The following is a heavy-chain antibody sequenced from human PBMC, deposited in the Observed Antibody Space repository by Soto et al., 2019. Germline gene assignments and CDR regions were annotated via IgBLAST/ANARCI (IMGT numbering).Heavy chain of an antibody. CDR1: GGSFSGYY. J-gene: IGHJ4*02. V-gene: IGHV4-34*01. Sequence: PSETPSLTCAVCGGSFSGYYWSWIRQPPGKGLEWIGEINHSGNTNYNPSLKSRVTISVDTSKNQFSLKLNSVTAADTAVYYCASKFRYFDWLPNDYWGQGTLVTVSS. CDR2: INHSGNT. D-gene: IGHD3-9*01. CDR3: ASKFRYFDWLPNDY.